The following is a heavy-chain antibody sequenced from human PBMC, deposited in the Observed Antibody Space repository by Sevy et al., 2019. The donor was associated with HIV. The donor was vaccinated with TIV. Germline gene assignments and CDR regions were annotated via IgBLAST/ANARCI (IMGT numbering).Heavy chain of an antibody. CDR1: GGSISSVNW. Sequence: SETLSLTCAVSGGSISSVNWWHWVRQPPGKGLEWIGEIYHSGSTNYNPSLKSRVTISVDNSKNQFSLKLGSVTAADTAVYYCARGGETPRGFDPWGQGSLVTVSP. J-gene: IGHJ5*02. V-gene: IGHV4-4*02. CDR2: IYHSGST. D-gene: IGHD3-16*01. CDR3: ARGGETPRGFDP.